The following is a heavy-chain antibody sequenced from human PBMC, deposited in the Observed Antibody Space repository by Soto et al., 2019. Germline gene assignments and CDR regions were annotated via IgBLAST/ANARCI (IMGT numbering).Heavy chain of an antibody. CDR2: IKDKSDGGTA. J-gene: IGHJ5*02. CDR3: ITAGSACTGGRCYFNCLDP. V-gene: IGHV3-15*01. D-gene: IGHD2-15*01. CDR1: GFTFSRAW. Sequence: PGGSLRLSCVGSGFTFSRAWMSWARQGPGQGLEWVGRIKDKSDGGTAEYAAHAKGRFTISRDASTDTLYLQMDSLKIEDTAVCYCITAGSACTGGRCYFNCLDPRGQGT.